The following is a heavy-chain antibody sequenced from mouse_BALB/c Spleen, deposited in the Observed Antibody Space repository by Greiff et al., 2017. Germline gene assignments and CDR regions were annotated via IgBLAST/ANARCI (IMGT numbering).Heavy chain of an antibody. D-gene: IGHD1-1*01. CDR1: GYAFTSYN. CDR2: IDPYNGGT. J-gene: IGHJ3*01. V-gene: IGHV1S135*01. Sequence: ESGPELVKPGASVKVSCKASGYAFTSYNMYWVKQSHGKSLEWIGYIDPYNGGTSYNQKFKGKATLTVDKSSSTAYMHLNSLTSEDSAVYYCAREGDYGSSFAYWGQGTLVTVSA. CDR3: AREGDYGSSFAY.